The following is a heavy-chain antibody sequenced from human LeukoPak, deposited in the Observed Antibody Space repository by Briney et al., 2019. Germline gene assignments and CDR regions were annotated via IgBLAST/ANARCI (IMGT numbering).Heavy chain of an antibody. V-gene: IGHV4-61*08. CDR2: IHYSGST. Sequence: SETLSLTCTVSGVSVSSGDYYWSWIRQPPGKGLEWIGYIHYSGSTNYNPSLKSRVTTSVNTSKNEFSLKLTSVTAADTAVYYCARNDIWGQGTMVTVSS. CDR3: ARNDI. CDR1: GVSVSSGDYY. J-gene: IGHJ3*02.